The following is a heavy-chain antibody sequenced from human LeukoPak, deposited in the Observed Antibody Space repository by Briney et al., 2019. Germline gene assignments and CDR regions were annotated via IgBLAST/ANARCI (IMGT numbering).Heavy chain of an antibody. J-gene: IGHJ5*02. V-gene: IGHV4-4*07. CDR1: GDSMGCYY. CDR3: ARGDYYDGGGRNWFDP. D-gene: IGHD3-16*01. CDR2: IHTSWTT. Sequence: SETLSLTCTVSGDSMGCYYWNFIRQPAGKGLEWIGRIHTSWTTYYNPSLKSRITMSVDTSRNQFSLRLTSVTAADTAVYYCARGDYYDGGGRNWFDPWGQGTLVTVSS.